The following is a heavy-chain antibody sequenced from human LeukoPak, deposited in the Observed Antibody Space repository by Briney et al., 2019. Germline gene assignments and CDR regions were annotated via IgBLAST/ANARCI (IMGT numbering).Heavy chain of an antibody. Sequence: SVKVSCKASGSTFSSYAISWVRQAPGQGLEWMGGIIPIFGTANYAQKFQGRVTITADESTSTAYMELSSLKSEDTAVYYCAREGPRGDAFDIWGQGTMVTVSS. CDR1: GSTFSSYA. V-gene: IGHV1-69*13. CDR3: AREGPRGDAFDI. CDR2: IIPIFGTA. J-gene: IGHJ3*02.